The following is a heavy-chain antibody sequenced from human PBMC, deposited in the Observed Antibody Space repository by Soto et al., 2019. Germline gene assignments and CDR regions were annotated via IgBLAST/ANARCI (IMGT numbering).Heavy chain of an antibody. V-gene: IGHV4-31*03. CDR2: IYYSGST. CDR3: ARDIGDYIWGSYRHDALDI. D-gene: IGHD3-16*02. CDR1: AGSPSTERYY. Sequence: SQTLSHPSTVSAGSPSTERYYLSWIRQHTGKGLEWIGYIYYSGSTYYNPSLKSRVTISVDTSKNQFSLKLSSVTAADTAVYYCARDIGDYIWGSYRHDALDIWGQGTMVT. J-gene: IGHJ3*02.